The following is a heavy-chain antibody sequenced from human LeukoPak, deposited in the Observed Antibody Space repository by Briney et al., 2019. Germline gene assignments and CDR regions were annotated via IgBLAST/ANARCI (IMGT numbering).Heavy chain of an antibody. D-gene: IGHD2-15*01. J-gene: IGHJ5*02. CDR2: INPNSGGT. CDR1: GYTFTGYY. V-gene: IGHV1-2*02. Sequence: ASLKVSCKASGYTFTGYYMHWVRQAPGQGLEWMGWINPNSGGTNYAQKFQGRATMTRETSISTAYMELSRLRSDDTAVYYCARDGCSGGSCCRRGWFDPWGQGTLVTVSS. CDR3: ARDGCSGGSCCRRGWFDP.